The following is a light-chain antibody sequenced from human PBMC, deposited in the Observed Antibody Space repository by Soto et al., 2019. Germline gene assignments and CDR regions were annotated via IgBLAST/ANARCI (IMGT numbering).Light chain of an antibody. CDR3: QQYGSSRWT. J-gene: IGKJ1*01. V-gene: IGKV3-20*01. CDR1: QSVSSTY. Sequence: EIVLTQSPDTLSLFPGERATLSCRASQSVSSTYLAWYQQKPGQAPRPLISAASSRATGTPDRFSGSVSGTDCTLTISRLEPEEFALYYCQQYGSSRWTFGQGTKVEIK. CDR2: AAS.